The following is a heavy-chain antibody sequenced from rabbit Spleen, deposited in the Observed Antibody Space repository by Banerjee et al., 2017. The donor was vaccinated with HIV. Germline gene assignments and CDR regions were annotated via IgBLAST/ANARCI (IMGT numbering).Heavy chain of an antibody. CDR3: ARENKDYDYVDL. Sequence: QSLEESGGDLVKPGGTLTLTCKASGFSFSSSYYMCWVRQAPGKGLEWIACIYGGSSDSTYYASWAKGRFTISRTSSTTVTLQMTSLTAADTATYFCARENKDYDYVDLWGPGTLVTVS. V-gene: IGHV1S40*01. CDR1: GFSFSSSYY. D-gene: IGHD2-1*01. J-gene: IGHJ4*01. CDR2: IYGGSSDST.